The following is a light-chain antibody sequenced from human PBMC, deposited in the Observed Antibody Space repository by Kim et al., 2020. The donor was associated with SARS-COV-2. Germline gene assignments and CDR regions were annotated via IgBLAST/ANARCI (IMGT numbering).Light chain of an antibody. Sequence: IVMTQSPATLSVSPGERATLSCRASQSVISSLAWYQQKPGQAPRLLIYGASTRATGIPARFSGSGSGTEFTLAISSLQSEDFALYYCQQNNYWPYTFGQGTKLEI. J-gene: IGKJ2*01. CDR3: QQNNYWPYT. CDR1: QSVISS. V-gene: IGKV3-15*01. CDR2: GAS.